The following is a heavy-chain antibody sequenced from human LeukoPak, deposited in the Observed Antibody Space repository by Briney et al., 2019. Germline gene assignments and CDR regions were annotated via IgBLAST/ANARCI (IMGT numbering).Heavy chain of an antibody. CDR3: ARYGFPFYGFDI. D-gene: IGHD2-2*03. CDR1: GGSISSSSYY. V-gene: IGHV4-39*01. Sequence: PSETLSLTCTVSGGSISSSSYYWGWIRQPPGKGLERIASIYYSGSTYYNPSLKSRVTISADTSKNQFSLKLSSVSAADTAAYYCARYGFPFYGFDIWGQGTMVTVSS. CDR2: IYYSGST. J-gene: IGHJ3*02.